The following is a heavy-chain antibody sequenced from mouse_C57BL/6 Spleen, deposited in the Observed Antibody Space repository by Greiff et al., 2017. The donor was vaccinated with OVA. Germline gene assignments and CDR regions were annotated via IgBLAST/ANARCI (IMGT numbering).Heavy chain of an antibody. D-gene: IGHD2-3*01. V-gene: IGHV1-47*01. CDR3: ARGGLYDGYFHYYAMDY. CDR2: FHPYNDDT. CDR1: GYTFTTYP. Sequence: QVHVKQSGAELVKPGASVKMSCKASGYTFTTYPIEWMKQTHGKSLEWIGNFHPYNDDTKYNEKFKGKATLTVEKSSSTVYLELRRLTSDEAAVYYCARGGLYDGYFHYYAMDYWGQGTSVTVSS. J-gene: IGHJ4*01.